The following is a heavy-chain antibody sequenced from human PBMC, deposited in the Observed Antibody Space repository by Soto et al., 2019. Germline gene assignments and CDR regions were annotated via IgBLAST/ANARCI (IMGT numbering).Heavy chain of an antibody. CDR2: INPSGGST. CDR1: GYTFTSYY. Sequence: XSVEVSCKASGYTFTSYYMHLVRQAPGQGLEWMGIINPSGGSTSYAQKFQGRVTMTRDTSTSTVYMELSSLRSEDTAVYYCARDILHRSEGLVGFDTWGQGTLVTVSS. CDR3: ARDILHRSEGLVGFDT. D-gene: IGHD1-26*01. J-gene: IGHJ5*02. V-gene: IGHV1-46*01.